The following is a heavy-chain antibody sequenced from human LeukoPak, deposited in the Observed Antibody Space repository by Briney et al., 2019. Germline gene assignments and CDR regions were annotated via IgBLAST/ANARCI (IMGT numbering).Heavy chain of an antibody. J-gene: IGHJ4*02. D-gene: IGHD3-16*01. CDR1: GFTFSNHG. V-gene: IGHV3-30*02. CDR3: AKERGLVLNY. Sequence: GGSLRLSCAASGFTFSNHGMHWVRQTPGKGLEWVAFIQYSGNNKYYADSVKGRFTISRDNSKNTLYLQINSLRSDDTALYYCAKERGLVLNYWGQGTLVTVSS. CDR2: IQYSGNNK.